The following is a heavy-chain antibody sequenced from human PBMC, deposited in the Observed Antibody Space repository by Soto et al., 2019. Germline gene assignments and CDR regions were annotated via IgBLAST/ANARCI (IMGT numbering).Heavy chain of an antibody. V-gene: IGHV4-39*01. CDR2: IYYSGST. CDR3: ARHSVVSRLAAFDI. CDR1: GGSISSSSYY. Sequence: SETQSLTCTVSGGSISSSSYYWGWIRQPPGKGLEWIGSIYYSGSTYYNPSLKSRVTISVDTSKNQFSLKLSTVTAADTAVYYCARHSVVSRLAAFDIWGQGTMVTVS. J-gene: IGHJ3*02. D-gene: IGHD6-19*01.